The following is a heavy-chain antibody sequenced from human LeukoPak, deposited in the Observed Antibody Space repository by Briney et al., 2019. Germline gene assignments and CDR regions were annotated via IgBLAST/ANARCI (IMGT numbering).Heavy chain of an antibody. Sequence: SETLSLTCSVSGGSISSRTYYWAWFRQPPGKGLECIGIIYSSGNTYSNPSLNSRVTLSVDTSKSHFSLKLRSVTAADTAVYYCAGGFAAAATFDYWGQGALVTVSS. CDR3: AGGFAAAATFDY. D-gene: IGHD6-13*01. J-gene: IGHJ4*02. CDR2: IYSSGNT. V-gene: IGHV4-39*02. CDR1: GGSISSRTYY.